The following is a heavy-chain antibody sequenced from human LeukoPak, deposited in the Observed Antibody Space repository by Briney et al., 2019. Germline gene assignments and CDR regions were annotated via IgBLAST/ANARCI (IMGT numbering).Heavy chain of an antibody. CDR2: VFYTGST. CDR1: GGSISGNY. CDR3: ARAVAVAGTFKFDF. V-gene: IGHV4-59*01. Sequence: SETLSLTCTVSGGSISGNYWTWIRQPPGKGLDYIGHVFYTGSTNYSPSLKSRVTISIDTSKSHFSLKLTSVTASATAVYYCARAVAVAGTFKFDFWGQGTLVTVSS. D-gene: IGHD6-19*01. J-gene: IGHJ4*02.